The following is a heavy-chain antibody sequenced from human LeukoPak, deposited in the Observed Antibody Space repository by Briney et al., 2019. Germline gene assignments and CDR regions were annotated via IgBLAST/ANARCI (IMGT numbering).Heavy chain of an antibody. CDR2: ISGSGGST. CDR1: GFTFSSYA. J-gene: IGHJ4*02. CDR3: ARDWSVYCSGDSFPIDF. Sequence: GGSLRLSCAASGFTFSSYAKSWVRQAPGKGLEWVSAISGSGGSTYYADSVKGRFTISRDNSKNTLYLQMNSLRAEDTAVYYCARDWSVYCSGDSFPIDFWGQGTLVTVSS. V-gene: IGHV3-23*01. D-gene: IGHD2-15*01.